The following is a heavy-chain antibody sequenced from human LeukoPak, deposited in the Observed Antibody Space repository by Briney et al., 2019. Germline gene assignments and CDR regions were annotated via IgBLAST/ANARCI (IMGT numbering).Heavy chain of an antibody. V-gene: IGHV4-4*07. CDR1: GDSISNYY. J-gene: IGHJ5*02. CDR3: AREPHP. CDR2: MYTDGSA. Sequence: SETLSLTCTVSGDSISNYYWGWIRQPAGKGLEWIGRMYTDGSATYNPSLKSRATMSVDTSKNQFSLKLSSVTAADTAIYYCAREPHPWGQGILVTVSS.